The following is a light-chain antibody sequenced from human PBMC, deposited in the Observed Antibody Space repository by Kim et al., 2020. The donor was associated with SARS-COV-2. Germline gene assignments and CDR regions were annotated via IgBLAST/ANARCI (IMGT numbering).Light chain of an antibody. CDR2: GAS. V-gene: IGKV3-20*01. CDR1: QSVSSSY. Sequence: SLSPGERATRSCRASQSVSSSYLAWYQQKPGQAPRLLIYGASSRATGIPDRFSGSGSGTDFTLTISRLEPEDFAVYYCQQYGSSPTFGGGTKVEI. CDR3: QQYGSSPT. J-gene: IGKJ4*01.